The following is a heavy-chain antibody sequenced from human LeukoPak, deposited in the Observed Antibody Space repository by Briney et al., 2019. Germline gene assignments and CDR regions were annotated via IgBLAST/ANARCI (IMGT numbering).Heavy chain of an antibody. J-gene: IGHJ6*02. D-gene: IGHD5/OR15-5a*01. V-gene: IGHV6-1*01. CDR2: TYYTSKWYN. CDR1: GDSVSSNTGA. Sequence: SQTLSLTCAISGDSVSSNTGAWNWIRQSPSRGLEWLGRTYYTSKWYNDYAVSVKRRITINSDTSKNQFSLRLTSVTPEDTAVYYCARDLRNCYGLEVWGHGTTVSVSS. CDR3: ARDLRNCYGLEV.